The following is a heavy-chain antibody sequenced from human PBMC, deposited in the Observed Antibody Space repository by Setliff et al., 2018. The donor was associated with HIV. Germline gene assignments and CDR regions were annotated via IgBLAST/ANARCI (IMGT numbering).Heavy chain of an antibody. V-gene: IGHV4-61*08. CDR2: IYTSGSA. J-gene: IGHJ4*02. CDR3: ARVQVSGTYPIDY. D-gene: IGHD3-10*01. CDR1: GVSVGSGDYY. Sequence: SETLSLTCSVSGVSVGSGDYYWHWIRQHPEKALEWIGYIYTSGSANYSPSLKSRVTISVDTSKNQFSLKLSSVTALDTAVYYCARVQVSGTYPIDYWSQGTLVTVSS.